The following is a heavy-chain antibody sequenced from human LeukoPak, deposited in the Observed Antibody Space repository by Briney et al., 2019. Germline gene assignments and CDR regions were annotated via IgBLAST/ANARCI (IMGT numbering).Heavy chain of an antibody. J-gene: IGHJ6*04. CDR1: GFTFSSYS. CDR2: ISSSSSNI. D-gene: IGHD3-9*01. V-gene: IGHV3-21*01. CDR3: ALSSYYDILTGYYRFYNGMDV. Sequence: GYLTLSCAAYGFTFSSYSLNWVRQAPGKGLEWVSSISSSSSNIYYAYPVKGRITTSRDNAKNSLYLQMTGLTADETVVYCCALSSYYDILTGYYRFYNGMDVWGKGTTVTVSS.